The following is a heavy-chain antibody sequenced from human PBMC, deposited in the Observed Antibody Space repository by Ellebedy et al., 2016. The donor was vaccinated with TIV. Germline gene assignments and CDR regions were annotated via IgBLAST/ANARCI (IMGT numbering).Heavy chain of an antibody. CDR3: ATDMVRGVNFYS. J-gene: IGHJ4*02. Sequence: ASVKVSXKVSRYTLTELSMHWVRQAPGKGLEWMGGFDPEDGETIYAQKFQGRVTMTEDTSTDTAYMELSSLRSEDTAVYYCATDMVRGVNFYSWGQGTLVTVSS. CDR1: RYTLTELS. CDR2: FDPEDGET. V-gene: IGHV1-24*01. D-gene: IGHD3-10*01.